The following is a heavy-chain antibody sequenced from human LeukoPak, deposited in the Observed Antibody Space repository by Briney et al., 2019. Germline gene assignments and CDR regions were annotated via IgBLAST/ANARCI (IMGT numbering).Heavy chain of an antibody. V-gene: IGHV1-69*13. CDR3: ASCSSTSCSDAFDI. D-gene: IGHD2-2*01. CDR1: GGTFSSYA. CDR2: IIPIFGTA. Sequence: SVKVSCKASGGTFSSYAISWVRQAPGQGLDWMGGIIPIFGTANYAQKFQGRVTITADESTSTAYMELSSLRSEDTAVYYCASCSSTSCSDAFDIWGQGTMVTVSS. J-gene: IGHJ3*02.